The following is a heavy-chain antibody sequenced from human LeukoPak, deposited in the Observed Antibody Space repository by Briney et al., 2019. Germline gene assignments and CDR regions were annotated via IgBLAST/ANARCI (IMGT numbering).Heavy chain of an antibody. D-gene: IGHD3-10*01. CDR1: GGTFSSYA. J-gene: IGHJ4*02. V-gene: IGHV1-69*13. CDR2: IIPIFGTS. CDR3: ARGMGRGVIITSEIYFDY. Sequence: SVKVSCKDSGGTFSSYAITCVRQAPGQGLEWMGGIIPIFGTSNYAQKFQGRVTITADESTNTAYMELSSLRSDDTAVYYCARGMGRGVIITSEIYFDYWGQGTLVTVSS.